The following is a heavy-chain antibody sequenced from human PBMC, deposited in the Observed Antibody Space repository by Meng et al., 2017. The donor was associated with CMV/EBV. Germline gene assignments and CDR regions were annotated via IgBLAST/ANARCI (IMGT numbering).Heavy chain of an antibody. CDR3: GRDLTGERDQ. J-gene: IGHJ4*02. CDR1: GFTFSRDW. D-gene: IGHD7-27*01. V-gene: IGHV3-74*03. Sequence: EVPIVECGGSLVHAGGSLVLSCADSGFTFSRDWMHWVRQVPGKGLVWVSRLNEDGTFTSYVDSVKGRFTISRDNAKNTLYLQMNSLRVDDSGVYYCGRDLTGERDQWGQGTLVTVSS. CDR2: LNEDGTFT.